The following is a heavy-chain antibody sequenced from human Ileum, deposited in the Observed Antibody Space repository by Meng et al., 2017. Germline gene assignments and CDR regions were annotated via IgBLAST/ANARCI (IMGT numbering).Heavy chain of an antibody. CDR2: AST. J-gene: IGHJ4*02. V-gene: IGHV4-61*01. D-gene: IGHD7-27*01. Sequence: VQLQESGPGLVRPSDTLSLICTVSGASVTTSHYQWGWIRQPPGKGLEWIGYASTNYNPSLKSRLTISLDTSKNQVSLKLTSVTAADTAVYYCARDHWGSLDYWGQGILVTVSS. CDR1: GASVTTSHYQ. CDR3: ARDHWGSLDY.